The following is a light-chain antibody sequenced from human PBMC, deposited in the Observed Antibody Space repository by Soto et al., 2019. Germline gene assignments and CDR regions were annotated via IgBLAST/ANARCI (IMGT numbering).Light chain of an antibody. J-gene: IGLJ1*01. Sequence: QSVLTQPPSASGTPGQRVTISCFGGSSNMGTNTVGWYQQLPGAAPKVLIYVNDKRPSGVPDRFSGSNSGTSASLNINELQSEDEADYYWVAWDYNLDAHVFGTGTKVTVL. V-gene: IGLV1-44*01. CDR1: SSNMGTNT. CDR2: VND. CDR3: VAWDYNLDAHV.